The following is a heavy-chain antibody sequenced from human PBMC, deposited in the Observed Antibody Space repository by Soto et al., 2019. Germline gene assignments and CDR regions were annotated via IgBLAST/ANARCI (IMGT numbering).Heavy chain of an antibody. V-gene: IGHV4-39*01. CDR3: ARQRTSVVTQAYFDA. Sequence: SETLSLTCTVTGDSINSRSYYWGWIRQPPGKGLEWIGSIYYSGRTYNNPSLRSRVSMSIDTSKDQFSLKLKSVTAADTALYFCARQRTSVVTQAYFDARGPGSLVTISA. D-gene: IGHD2-21*02. CDR2: IYYSGRT. J-gene: IGHJ4*02. CDR1: GDSINSRSYY.